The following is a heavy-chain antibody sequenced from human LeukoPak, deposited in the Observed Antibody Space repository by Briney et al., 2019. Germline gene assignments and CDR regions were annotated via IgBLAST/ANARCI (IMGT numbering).Heavy chain of an antibody. CDR3: AKKPQDFWSGYSAFDY. CDR1: GFTVSSNY. CDR2: ISGSGGGT. D-gene: IGHD3-3*01. J-gene: IGHJ4*02. V-gene: IGHV3-23*01. Sequence: GGSLRLSCAASGFTVSSNYMSWVRQAPGKGIEWVSAISGSGGGTYYADSVKGRFSISRDNSKNTVYLQMNSLRAEDTAVYYCAKKPQDFWSGYSAFDYWGQGTLVTVSS.